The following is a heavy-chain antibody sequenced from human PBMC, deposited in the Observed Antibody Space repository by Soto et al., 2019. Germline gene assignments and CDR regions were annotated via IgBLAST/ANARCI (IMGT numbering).Heavy chain of an antibody. D-gene: IGHD6-19*01. CDR2: IRAYNGNP. CDR1: GYNFTGYG. V-gene: IGHV1-18*01. Sequence: ASVKVSCKASGYNFTGYGIGWVQQAPGQGLEWMGWIRAYNGNPSYAQKFQGRVTITTDTSTSTAYMELRRLRADNTAVYVRARGFRLAVEFSYFDYWGQGTLVTVSS. CDR3: ARGFRLAVEFSYFDY. J-gene: IGHJ4*02.